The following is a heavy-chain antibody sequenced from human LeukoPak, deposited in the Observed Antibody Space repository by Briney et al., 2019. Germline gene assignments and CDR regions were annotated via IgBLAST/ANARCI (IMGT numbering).Heavy chain of an antibody. CDR3: ARDSISLLRGVIVYMDV. J-gene: IGHJ6*03. Sequence: GGSLRLSCAASGFTFSRYNMKWVRQASGKGLEWVSYISSSGTSMYYADSVKGRFTISRDNAKNSLYPQMNSLRAEDTALYYCARDSISLLRGVIVYMDVWGQGTTVTVSS. V-gene: IGHV3-48*01. D-gene: IGHD3-10*01. CDR2: ISSSGTSM. CDR1: GFTFSRYN.